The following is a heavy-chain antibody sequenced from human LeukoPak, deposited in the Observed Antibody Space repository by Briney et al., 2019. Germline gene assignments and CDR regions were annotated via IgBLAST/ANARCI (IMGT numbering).Heavy chain of an antibody. Sequence: GGSLRLSCAPSGIIFSNYWMHWVRQAPGKGLVWVSRINRDGSSTSYADSVKGRFTISRDNAKNTLYLQMNSLRAEDTAVYYCARESESYDSSGSTFDYWGQGTLVTVSS. CDR2: INRDGSST. D-gene: IGHD3-22*01. J-gene: IGHJ4*02. CDR3: ARESESYDSSGSTFDY. CDR1: GIIFSNYW. V-gene: IGHV3-74*01.